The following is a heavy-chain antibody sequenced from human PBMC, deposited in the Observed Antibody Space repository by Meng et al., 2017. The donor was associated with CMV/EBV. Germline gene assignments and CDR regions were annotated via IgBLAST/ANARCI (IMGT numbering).Heavy chain of an antibody. J-gene: IGHJ6*02. CDR1: GGTFSSYA. D-gene: IGHD4-11*01. V-gene: IGHV1-69*05. CDR2: IIPIFGTA. CDR3: ARQTTVTMTDYYYYGMDV. Sequence: SVKVSCKASGGTFSSYAISWVRQAPGQGLEWMGGIIPIFGTANYAQKFQGRVTINTDESTSTAYMELSSLRSEDTAVYYCARQTTVTMTDYYYYGMDVWGQGTTVTVSS.